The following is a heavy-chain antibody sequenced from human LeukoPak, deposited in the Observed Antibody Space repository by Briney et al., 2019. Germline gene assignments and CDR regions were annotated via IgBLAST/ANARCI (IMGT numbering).Heavy chain of an antibody. CDR3: AHSLIDDYVWGSYRPNYFDY. J-gene: IGHJ4*02. CDR2: IYWDDDK. CDR1: GFSLNTHGVG. V-gene: IGHV2-5*02. Sequence: SGPTLVKPTQTLTLTCTFSGFSLNTHGVGVGWIRQPPGKALEWLALIYWDDDKRYSPSLKSRLTITKDTSKNQVVLTMTNMDPVDTATYYCAHSLIDDYVWGSYRPNYFDYWGQGTLVTVSS. D-gene: IGHD3-16*02.